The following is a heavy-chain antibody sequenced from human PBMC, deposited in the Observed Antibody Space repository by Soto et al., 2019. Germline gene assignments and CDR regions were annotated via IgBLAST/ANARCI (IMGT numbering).Heavy chain of an antibody. V-gene: IGHV4-31*03. CDR1: GGSISSGGYY. Sequence: QVQLQESGPGLVKPSQTLSLTCTVSGGSISSGGYYWSWIRQHPGKGLEWIGYIYYSGSTYYNPSLKSRVTISVDTSKNQFSLKLSSVTAADTAVYYCARFGPSPHDSSGYYPNYFDYWGQGTLVTVSS. D-gene: IGHD3-22*01. J-gene: IGHJ4*02. CDR3: ARFGPSPHDSSGYYPNYFDY. CDR2: IYYSGST.